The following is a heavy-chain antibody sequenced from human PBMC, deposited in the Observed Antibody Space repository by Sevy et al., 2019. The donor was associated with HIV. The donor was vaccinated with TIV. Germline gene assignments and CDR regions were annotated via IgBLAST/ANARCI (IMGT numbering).Heavy chain of an antibody. V-gene: IGHV3-30*04. CDR3: AREMGYYYGMDV. CDR2: ISYDGSNK. CDR1: GFTFSSYA. J-gene: IGHJ6*02. Sequence: GGSLRLSCAASGFTFSSYAMHWVRQAPGKGLEWVAVISYDGSNKYYADSVKGRFTTSRDNSKNTLYLQMNSLRAEDTAVYYCAREMGYYYGMDVWGQGTTVTVSS.